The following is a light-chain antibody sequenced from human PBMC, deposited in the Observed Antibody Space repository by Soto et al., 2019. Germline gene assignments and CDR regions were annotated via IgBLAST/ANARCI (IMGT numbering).Light chain of an antibody. J-gene: IGLJ2*01. CDR1: SSNIGAGYD. V-gene: IGLV1-40*01. CDR2: RNN. CDR3: QSYDTSMSGYVL. Sequence: QSVLRQPPSVSGAPGQRVTISCTGSSSNIGAGYDVNWYHQLPGTAPKVLIYRNNNRPSGVPDRFSGFKSGTSASLAITGLQAEDEADYYCQSYDTSMSGYVLFGGGTQLTVL.